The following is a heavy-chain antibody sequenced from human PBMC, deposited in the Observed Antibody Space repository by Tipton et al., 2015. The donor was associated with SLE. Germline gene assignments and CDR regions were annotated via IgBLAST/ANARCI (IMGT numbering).Heavy chain of an antibody. CDR1: GGSTSSHY. V-gene: IGHV4-59*11. D-gene: IGHD3-3*01. J-gene: IGHJ6*02. CDR3: ARDVPPYDFWSGYFSYYGMDV. CDR2: IYYSGST. Sequence: TLSLTCTVSGGSTSSHYWSWIRQPPGKGLEWIGYIYYSGSTNYNPSLKSRVTISVDTSKNQFSLKLSSVTAADTAVYYCARDVPPYDFWSGYFSYYGMDVWGQGTTVTVSS.